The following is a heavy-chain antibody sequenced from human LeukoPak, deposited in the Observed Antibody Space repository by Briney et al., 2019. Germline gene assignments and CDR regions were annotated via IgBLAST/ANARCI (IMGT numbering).Heavy chain of an antibody. J-gene: IGHJ4*02. CDR1: GFTFSSYV. D-gene: IGHD6-13*01. CDR2: ISGTGDST. V-gene: IGHV3-23*01. CDR3: AKGSSAVGGGLHADY. Sequence: GGSLRLSCASSGFTFSSYVMTWVRQAPGKGLEWVSGISGTGDSTYYADSVKGRFTISRDNSKNTVYLQMNSLRVEDTAVYYCAKGSSAVGGGLHADYWGQGTLVTVS.